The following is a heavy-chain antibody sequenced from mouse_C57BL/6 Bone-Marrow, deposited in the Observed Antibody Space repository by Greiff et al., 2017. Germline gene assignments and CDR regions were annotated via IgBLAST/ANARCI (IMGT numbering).Heavy chain of an antibody. CDR2: ISNLAYSI. J-gene: IGHJ4*01. CDR3: ARHGTYSKNAMDD. CDR1: GFTFSDYG. V-gene: IGHV5-15*01. Sequence: EVKLVESGGGLVQPGGSLKLSCAASGFTFSDYGMAWVRQAPRKGPEWVAFISNLAYSIYYADTVTGRFTISREKAKNHMYLEMSSLRSEDTAMYYCARHGTYSKNAMDDWGKGTSVTVSS. D-gene: IGHD2-5*01.